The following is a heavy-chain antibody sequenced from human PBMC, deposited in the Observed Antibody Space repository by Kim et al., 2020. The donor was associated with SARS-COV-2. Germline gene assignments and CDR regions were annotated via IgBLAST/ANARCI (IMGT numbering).Heavy chain of an antibody. V-gene: IGHV4-31*03. D-gene: IGHD3-3*01. CDR3: ARGRITIFGVVTHFNY. Sequence: SETLSLTCTVSGGSISSGDYCWSWIRQHPGKDLEWIGYIYYSGSTYYNPSLKSRVTISVDTSKNQFSLKLSSVTAADTAVYYCARGRITIFGVVTHFNYWGQGTLVTVSS. CDR1: GGSISSGDYC. CDR2: IYYSGST. J-gene: IGHJ4*02.